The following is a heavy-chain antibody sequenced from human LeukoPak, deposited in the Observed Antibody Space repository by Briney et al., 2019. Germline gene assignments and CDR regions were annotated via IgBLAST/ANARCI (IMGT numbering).Heavy chain of an antibody. CDR1: GGSFSGYY. CDR2: INHSGST. Sequence: SETLSLTCAVYGGSFSGYYWSWIRQPPGKGLEWIGEINHSGSTNYNPSLKSRVTISVDTSKNQFSLKLSSVTAADTAVYYCARDRRNWFDPWGQGTLVTVSS. CDR3: ARDRRNWFDP. V-gene: IGHV4-34*01. J-gene: IGHJ5*02.